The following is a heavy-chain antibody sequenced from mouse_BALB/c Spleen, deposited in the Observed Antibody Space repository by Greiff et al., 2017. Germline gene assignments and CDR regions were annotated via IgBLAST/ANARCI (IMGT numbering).Heavy chain of an antibody. D-gene: IGHD3-2*02. CDR3: ASGRNYYAMDY. Sequence: EVQVVESGGGLVQPGGSRKLSCAASGFTFSSFGMHWVRQAPEKGLEWVAYISSGSSTIYYADTVKGRFTISRDNPKNTLFLQMTSLRSEDTAMYYCASGRNYYAMDYWGQGTSVTVSS. CDR1: GFTFSSFG. V-gene: IGHV5-17*02. J-gene: IGHJ4*01. CDR2: ISSGSSTI.